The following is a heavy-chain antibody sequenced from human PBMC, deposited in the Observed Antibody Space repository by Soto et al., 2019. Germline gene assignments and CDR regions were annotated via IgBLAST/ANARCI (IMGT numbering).Heavy chain of an antibody. V-gene: IGHV5-51*01. D-gene: IGHD6-19*01. CDR2: IYPGDSDT. CDR3: ARPTRYSSGWYGNY. CDR1: GYSCADYW. J-gene: IGHJ4*02. Sequence: GESMKVPNKGSGYSCADYWSSWMRQMTGKGLEWMGIIYPGDSDTRYSPSFQGQVTISADKSISTAYLQWSSLKASDTAMYYCARPTRYSSGWYGNYWGQGTLVTVSS.